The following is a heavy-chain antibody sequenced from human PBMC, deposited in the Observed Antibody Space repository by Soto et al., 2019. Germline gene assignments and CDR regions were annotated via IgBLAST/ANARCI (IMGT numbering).Heavy chain of an antibody. CDR1: GFTLSSYD. V-gene: IGHV3-13*01. CDR3: TRKTPPTGMEV. CDR2: IGSGGDT. Sequence: EVQLVESGGGLVQPGGSLRLCCAASGFTLSSYDIHWVRQATGEGLAWVSGIGSGGDTHYADSVKGRFIISREDGKNSLYLQMNNLRVGDTAVYYCTRKTPPTGMEVWGQGATVTVSS. D-gene: IGHD3-9*01. J-gene: IGHJ6*02.